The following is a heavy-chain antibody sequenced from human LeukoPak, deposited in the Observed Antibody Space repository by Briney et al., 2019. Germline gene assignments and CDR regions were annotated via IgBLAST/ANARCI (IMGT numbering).Heavy chain of an antibody. CDR1: GGSFSNYY. D-gene: IGHD4-17*01. Sequence: PSETLSLTCAVYGGSFSNYYLSWVRQPPGKGLEWIGEITHHGSTSYNPSLESRVTISVDTSKNQFSLKLSSVAAADTAVYYCAPIFGDYSDFDSWGQGTLVTVSS. J-gene: IGHJ4*02. CDR2: ITHHGST. V-gene: IGHV4-34*01. CDR3: APIFGDYSDFDS.